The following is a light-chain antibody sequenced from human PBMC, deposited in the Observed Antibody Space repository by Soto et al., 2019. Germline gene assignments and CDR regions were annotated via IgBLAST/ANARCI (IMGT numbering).Light chain of an antibody. J-gene: IGKJ1*01. CDR1: QSISSY. CDR3: QQSYSTPRT. CDR2: AAS. V-gene: IGKV1-39*01. Sequence: DIQVTQSPSSLSASVGDRVTITCRASQSISSYLNWYQQKPGKAPKLLIYAASSLQSGVPSGFSGSGSGTDFTLTISSLQPEDFATYYCQQSYSTPRTFGQGTKVDIK.